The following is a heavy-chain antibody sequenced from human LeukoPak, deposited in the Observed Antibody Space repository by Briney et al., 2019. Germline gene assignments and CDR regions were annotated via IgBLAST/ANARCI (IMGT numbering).Heavy chain of an antibody. Sequence: PSETLSLTCTVSGGSISSYYWSWIRQPPGKGLEWIGYIYTSGSTNYNPSLKSRVTISVDTSKNQFSLKLSSETAADTAVYYCARGLRTTIFGVVEDWFDPWGQGTLVTVSS. D-gene: IGHD3-3*01. CDR3: ARGLRTTIFGVVEDWFDP. CDR1: GGSISSYY. J-gene: IGHJ5*02. CDR2: IYTSGST. V-gene: IGHV4-4*09.